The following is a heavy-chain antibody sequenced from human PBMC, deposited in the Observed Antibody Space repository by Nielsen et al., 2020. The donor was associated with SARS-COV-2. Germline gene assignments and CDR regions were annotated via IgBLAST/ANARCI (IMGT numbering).Heavy chain of an antibody. V-gene: IGHV3-7*02. CDR1: GFTFSSYW. J-gene: IGHJ6*02. D-gene: IGHD5-24*01. CDR2: IKQDGSEK. Sequence: GESLKISCAASGFTFSSYWMSWVRQAPGKGLEWVANIKQDGSEKYYVDSVKGRFTISRDNAKNSLYLQMNSLRAEDTAVYYCARRVEDGHYYYYGMDVWGQGTTVTVSS. CDR3: ARRVEDGHYYYYGMDV.